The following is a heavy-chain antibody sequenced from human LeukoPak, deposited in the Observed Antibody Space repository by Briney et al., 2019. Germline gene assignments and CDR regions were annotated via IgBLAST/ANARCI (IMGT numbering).Heavy chain of an antibody. CDR1: GFTFSSYA. J-gene: IGHJ4*02. CDR3: AKKNDSSGYYLDY. CDR2: ISGSGGST. V-gene: IGHV3-23*01. Sequence: PGGSLRLSCAASGFTFSSYAMSWVRQAPGKGLEWVAAISGSGGSTYYADSVKGRFTISRDNSKNTLYLQMNSLRAEDTAVYYCAKKNDSSGYYLDYWGQGTLVTVSS. D-gene: IGHD3-22*01.